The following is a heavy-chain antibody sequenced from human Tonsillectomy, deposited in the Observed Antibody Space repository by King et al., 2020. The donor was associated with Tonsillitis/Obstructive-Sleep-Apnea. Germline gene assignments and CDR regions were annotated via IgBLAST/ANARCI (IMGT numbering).Heavy chain of an antibody. D-gene: IGHD1-26*01. V-gene: IGHV3-74*01. Sequence: VQLVESGGGLVQPGGSLRLSCAVSGFTFSSFWMHWVRQAPGKGLVWVSRINGNGGSTSYADSVRGRFTISRGKAENTLYLQMSSLRAEDTAVHYCARGSAVSFDYWGQGTLVTVSS. J-gene: IGHJ4*02. CDR3: ARGSAVSFDY. CDR1: GFTFSSFW. CDR2: INGNGGST.